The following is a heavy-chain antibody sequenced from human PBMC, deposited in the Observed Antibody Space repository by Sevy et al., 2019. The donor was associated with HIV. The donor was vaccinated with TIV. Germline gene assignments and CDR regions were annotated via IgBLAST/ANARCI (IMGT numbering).Heavy chain of an antibody. V-gene: IGHV3-23*01. Sequence: GGSLRLSCAASGFTFAKYSMSWVRQAPGKGLEWVSTFSFGCGRINYADSVKGRFTISRDDSKNTLFLQMNSLSAEDTATYFCAREGCTQPHDYWGQGTLVTVSS. CDR2: FSFGCGRI. J-gene: IGHJ4*02. D-gene: IGHD2-8*01. CDR3: AREGCTQPHDY. CDR1: GFTFAKYS.